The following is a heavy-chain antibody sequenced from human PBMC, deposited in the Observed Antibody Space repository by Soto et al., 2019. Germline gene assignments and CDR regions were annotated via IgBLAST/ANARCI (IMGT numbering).Heavy chain of an antibody. V-gene: IGHV3-30-3*01. Sequence: QVQLVESGGGVVQPGRSLRLSCAASGFTFSSYAMHWVRQAPGKGLEWVAVISYDGSNKYYADSVKGRFTIHRDNSKNARYLRMNSMSAVDTAVYSCAKDPASDGQGLGSWGQGTLVTVSS. J-gene: IGHJ5*02. D-gene: IGHD2-21*01. CDR2: ISYDGSNK. CDR3: AKDPASDGQGLGS. CDR1: GFTFSSYA.